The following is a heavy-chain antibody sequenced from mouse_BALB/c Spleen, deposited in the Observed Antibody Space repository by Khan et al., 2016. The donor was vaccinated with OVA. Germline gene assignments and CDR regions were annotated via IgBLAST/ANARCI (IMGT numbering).Heavy chain of an antibody. J-gene: IGHJ3*01. Sequence: EVELVESGGDLVKPGGSLKLPCAASGFTFSNYGMSWVRQIPDKRPEWVATINSDGTYTYYPDSVKGRFTISRNNAKNTLYLEMSSLKSEDTAMYYCASHLTGSFAYWGQGTLVTVSA. V-gene: IGHV5-6*01. CDR2: INSDGTYT. CDR1: GFTFSNYG. CDR3: ASHLTGSFAY. D-gene: IGHD4-1*01.